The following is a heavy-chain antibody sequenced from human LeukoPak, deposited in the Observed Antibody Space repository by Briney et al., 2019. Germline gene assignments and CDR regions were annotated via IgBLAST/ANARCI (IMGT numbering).Heavy chain of an antibody. Sequence: GSLRLSCAASGFTFSIYAMNWVRQAPGKGLEWVSAISASGGSTYYADSVKGRFTMSRDNAKNSLYLQMNSLRAEDTALYYCAKSPTYDILTGYRGYGMDVWGQGTTVTVSS. J-gene: IGHJ6*02. CDR2: ISASGGST. CDR3: AKSPTYDILTGYRGYGMDV. D-gene: IGHD3-9*01. CDR1: GFTFSIYA. V-gene: IGHV3-23*01.